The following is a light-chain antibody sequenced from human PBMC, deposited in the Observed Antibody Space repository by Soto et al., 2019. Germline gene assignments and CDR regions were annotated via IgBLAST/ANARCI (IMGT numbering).Light chain of an antibody. J-gene: IGLJ2*01. V-gene: IGLV2-8*01. CDR2: EVS. CDR1: SGDVGNYNY. CDR3: SSYAGSNNWV. Sequence: QAVVTQPPSASGSPGQSVTISCTGTSGDVGNYNYVSWYQQHPGKAPKLMIYEVSKRPSGVPDRFSGSKSGNTASLTVSGLQAEDEADYYCSSYAGSNNWVFGGGTKLTVL.